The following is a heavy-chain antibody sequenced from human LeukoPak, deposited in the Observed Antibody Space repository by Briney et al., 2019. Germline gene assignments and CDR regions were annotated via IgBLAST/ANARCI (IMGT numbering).Heavy chain of an antibody. J-gene: IGHJ4*02. D-gene: IGHD2-2*01. Sequence: PGGSLRLSCAASGFTFSSYAMHWVRQAPGKGLEWVAVISYDGSNKYYADSVKGRFTISRDNSKNTLYLQMNSLRAEDTAVYYCARDLPYCSSTSCLTVWGQGTLVTVSS. CDR2: ISYDGSNK. CDR3: ARDLPYCSSTSCLTV. CDR1: GFTFSSYA. V-gene: IGHV3-30-3*01.